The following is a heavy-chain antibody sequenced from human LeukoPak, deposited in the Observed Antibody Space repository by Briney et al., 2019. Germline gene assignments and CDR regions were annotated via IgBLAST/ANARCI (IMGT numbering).Heavy chain of an antibody. J-gene: IGHJ6*03. D-gene: IGHD3-22*01. CDR1: GGSTSSYY. CDR2: IYTSGST. Sequence: SETLSLTCTVSGGSTSSYYWSWIRQPAGKGLEWIGRIYTSGSTNYNPSLKSRVTISVDKSKNQFSLKLSSVTAADTAVYYCARVYDSSGPLGYYMDVWGKGTTVTVSS. V-gene: IGHV4-4*07. CDR3: ARVYDSSGPLGYYMDV.